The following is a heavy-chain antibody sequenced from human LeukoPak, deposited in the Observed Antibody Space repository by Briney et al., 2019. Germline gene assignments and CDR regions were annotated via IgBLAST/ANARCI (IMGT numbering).Heavy chain of an antibody. CDR2: ISSSSSTI. CDR1: GFTFSSYS. J-gene: IGHJ4*02. V-gene: IGHV3-48*01. Sequence: GGSLRLSCAASGFTFSSYSMNWVRQAPGKGLEWVSYISSSSSTIYYADSVKGRFTISRDNAKNSLYLQMNSLRAEDTAVYYCAGEDNTAMTAIDYWGQGTLVTVSS. CDR3: AGEDNTAMTAIDY. D-gene: IGHD5-18*01.